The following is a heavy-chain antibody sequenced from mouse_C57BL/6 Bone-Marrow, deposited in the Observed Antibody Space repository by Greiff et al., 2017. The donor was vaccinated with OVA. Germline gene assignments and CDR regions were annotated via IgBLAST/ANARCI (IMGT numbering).Heavy chain of an antibody. Sequence: EVKVVESEGGLVQPGSSMKLSCTASGFTFSDYYMAWVRQVPEKGLEWVANINYDGSSTYYLDSLKSRFIISRDNAKNILYLQISSLKSEDTATYYCAREGFDYWGQGTTLTVSS. J-gene: IGHJ2*01. CDR1: GFTFSDYY. V-gene: IGHV5-16*01. CDR3: AREGFDY. CDR2: INYDGSST.